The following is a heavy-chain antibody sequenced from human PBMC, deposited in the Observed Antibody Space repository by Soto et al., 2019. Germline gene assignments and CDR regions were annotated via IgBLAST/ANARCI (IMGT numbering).Heavy chain of an antibody. Sequence: QLQLQESGPGLVKPSETLSLTCTVSGGSISGSSNYWGWIRQPPGKGLEWIGNIYYSGGTSYNPSLKSRVTISVDTSKNQFSLNLRSVTSADTAVYYCARGVMPTIFSHYYMDVWGKGTTVTVSS. CDR1: GGSISGSSNY. J-gene: IGHJ6*03. V-gene: IGHV4-39*01. CDR3: ARGVMPTIFSHYYMDV. CDR2: IYYSGGT. D-gene: IGHD3-3*01.